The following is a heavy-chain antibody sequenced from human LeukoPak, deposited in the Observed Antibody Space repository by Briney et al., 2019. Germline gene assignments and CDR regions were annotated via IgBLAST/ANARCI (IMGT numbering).Heavy chain of an antibody. V-gene: IGHV4-31*03. J-gene: IGHJ5*02. D-gene: IGHD3-22*01. CDR3: AREATTKGGTMTPTNWFDP. Sequence: SETLSLTCTVSGGSISSGGYYWSWIRQHPGKGLEWIGYIYYSGSTYYNPSLKSRVTISVDTSKNQFSLKLSSVTAADTAVYYCAREATTKGGTMTPTNWFDPWGQGTLVTVSS. CDR1: GGSISSGGYY. CDR2: IYYSGST.